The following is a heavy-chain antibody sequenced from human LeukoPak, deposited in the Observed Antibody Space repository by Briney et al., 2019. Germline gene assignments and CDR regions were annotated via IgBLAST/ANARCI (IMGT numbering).Heavy chain of an antibody. CDR2: IYYSGST. V-gene: IGHV4-59*01. J-gene: IGHJ2*01. D-gene: IGHD2-8*02. CDR1: GGSISSYY. Sequence: PSETLSLTCTVSGGSISSYYWSWIRQPPGKGLEWIGYIYYSGSTNYNPSLKSRVTISVDTSKNQFSLKLSSVTAADTAVYYFARVGRLVSWFVSAHWYFDLGGRGTLVSVPS. CDR3: ARVGRLVSWFVSAHWYFDL.